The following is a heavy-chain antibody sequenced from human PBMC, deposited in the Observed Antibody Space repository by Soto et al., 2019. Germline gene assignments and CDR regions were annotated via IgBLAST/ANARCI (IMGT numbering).Heavy chain of an antibody. D-gene: IGHD3-22*01. CDR2: IRSKAYGGTT. CDR3: TRAKYYYDSSGYYFYYFDY. Sequence: PGGSLRLSCTASGFTFGDYAMSWFRQAPGKGLEWVGFIRSKAYGGTTEYAASVKGRFTISRDDSKSIAYLQMNSLKTEDTAVYYCTRAKYYYDSSGYYFYYFDYWGQGTLVTVSS. CDR1: GFTFGDYA. V-gene: IGHV3-49*03. J-gene: IGHJ4*02.